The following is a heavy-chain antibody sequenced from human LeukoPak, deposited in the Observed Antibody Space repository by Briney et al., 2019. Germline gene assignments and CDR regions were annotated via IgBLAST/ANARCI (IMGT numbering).Heavy chain of an antibody. CDR3: ARSYDFWGGYYKPLGY. CDR1: GYTFTGYY. J-gene: IGHJ4*02. CDR2: INPNSGGT. D-gene: IGHD3-3*01. V-gene: IGHV1-2*02. Sequence: ASVKVSCKASGYTFTGYYMHWVRQAPGQGLEWMGWINPNSGGTNYAQKFQGRVTMTRDTSISTAYMELSRLRSDDTAVYYCARSYDFWGGYYKPLGYWGQGTLVTVSS.